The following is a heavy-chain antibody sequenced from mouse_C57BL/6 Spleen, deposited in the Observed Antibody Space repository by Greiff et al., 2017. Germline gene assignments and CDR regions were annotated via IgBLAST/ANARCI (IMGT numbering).Heavy chain of an antibody. CDR2: IDPGDGDT. V-gene: IGHV1-82*01. Sequence: QVQLKESGPELVKPGASVKISCKASGYAFSSSWMNWVKQRPGKGLEWIGRIDPGDGDTNYNGKFKGKATLTAEKSSSTAYMQLSSLTSEDSAVYFCARSRYYYDYAMDYWGQGTSVTVSS. CDR3: ARSRYYYDYAMDY. D-gene: IGHD2-4*01. CDR1: GYAFSSSW. J-gene: IGHJ4*01.